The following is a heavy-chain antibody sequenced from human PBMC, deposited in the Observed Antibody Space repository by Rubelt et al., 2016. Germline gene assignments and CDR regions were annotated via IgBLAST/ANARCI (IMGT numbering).Heavy chain of an antibody. V-gene: IGHV5-10-1*01. CDR2: IDPSDSYT. CDR1: GYSFTSYW. D-gene: IGHD4-23*01. Sequence: EVQLVQSGAEVKKPGESLRISCKGSGYSFTSYWISWVRQMPGKGLEWMGRIDPSDSYTNYSPSFKGHVTISADKSISTAYLQWSSLKASDTAMYYGARHAGDGGNSEDWFDPWGQGTLVTVSS. J-gene: IGHJ5*02. CDR3: ARHAGDGGNSEDWFDP.